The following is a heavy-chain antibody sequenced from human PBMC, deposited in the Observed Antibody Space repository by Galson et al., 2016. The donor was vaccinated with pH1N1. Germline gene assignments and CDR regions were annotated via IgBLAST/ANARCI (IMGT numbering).Heavy chain of an antibody. V-gene: IGHV4-34*01. CDR3: ARDLVGSDRYYHYGMGV. D-gene: IGHD2-15*01. J-gene: IGHJ6*02. CDR2: IDHSGST. Sequence: ETLSLTCAVYGGSFSGYYWSWIRQPPGKGLEWIGDIDHSGSTDYNPSLKSRVTISLDTARSHFSLNLTSVTAADTAIYYCARDLVGSDRYYHYGMGVWGQGTTVTVSS. CDR1: GGSFSGYY.